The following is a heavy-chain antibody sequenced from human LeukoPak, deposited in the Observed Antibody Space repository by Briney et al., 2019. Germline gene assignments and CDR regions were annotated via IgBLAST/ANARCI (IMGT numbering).Heavy chain of an antibody. CDR1: GFTFSSYS. D-gene: IGHD3-10*01. CDR2: ISSSSSTI. J-gene: IGHJ4*02. CDR3: GTDTTGIDS. Sequence: PGGSLRLSCAASGFTFSSYSMNWVRQAPGKGLEGVSYISSSSSTIYYADSVKGRFTISRDNAKNSLYLQMNSLRVEDTAVYYCGTDTTGIDSWGQGTLVTVSS. V-gene: IGHV3-48*04.